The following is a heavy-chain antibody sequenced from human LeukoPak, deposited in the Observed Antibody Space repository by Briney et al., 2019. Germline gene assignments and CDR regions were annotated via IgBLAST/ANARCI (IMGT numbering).Heavy chain of an antibody. CDR3: ARVPGSRTINFDY. J-gene: IGHJ4*02. CDR2: INAGNGNT. D-gene: IGHD1-26*01. CDR1: GYTFTTYA. Sequence: GASVKVSCTASGYTFTTYAMHWVRQAPGQRLEWMGWINAGNGNTKYLQKFQGRVTITRDTSASTAYMELSSLRSEDTAVYYCARVPGSRTINFDYWAREPWSPSPQ. V-gene: IGHV1-3*01.